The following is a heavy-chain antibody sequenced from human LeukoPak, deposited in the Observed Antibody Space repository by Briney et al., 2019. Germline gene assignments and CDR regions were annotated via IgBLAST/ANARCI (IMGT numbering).Heavy chain of an antibody. CDR1: GGSISSGSYY. CDR3: ARQARDFWSGYSDFDY. CDR2: IYTSGST. D-gene: IGHD3-3*01. V-gene: IGHV4-61*02. Sequence: SETLSLTCTVSGGSISSGSYYWSWIRQPAGKGLEWIGRIYTSGSTNYNPSLKSRVTISVDTSKNQFSLKLSSVTAADTAVYYCARQARDFWSGYSDFDYWGQGTLVTVSS. J-gene: IGHJ4*02.